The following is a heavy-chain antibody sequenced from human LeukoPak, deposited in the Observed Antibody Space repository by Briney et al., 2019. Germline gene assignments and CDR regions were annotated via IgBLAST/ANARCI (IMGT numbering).Heavy chain of an antibody. V-gene: IGHV3-48*04. D-gene: IGHD2-2*01. Sequence: PGGSLRLSCAASGFTFSSYWMSWVRQAPGKGLEWVSYISSSGSTIYYADSVKGRFTISRDNAKNSLYLQMNSLRAEDTAVYYCARDVGKTSEYCSSTSCYLGYWGQGTLVTVSS. CDR3: ARDVGKTSEYCSSTSCYLGY. CDR1: GFTFSSYW. CDR2: ISSSGSTI. J-gene: IGHJ4*02.